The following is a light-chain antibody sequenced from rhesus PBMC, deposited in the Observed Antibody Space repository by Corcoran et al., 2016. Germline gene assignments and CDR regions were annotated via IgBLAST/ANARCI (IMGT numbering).Light chain of an antibody. V-gene: IGKV1-69*01. CDR3: QQHDNSPYS. CDR2: RAS. CDR1: QCISNW. Sequence: DIQMTQSPSSLSASVGDRVTITCRASQCISNWLAWYPQTPGKAPKRLIYRASNLETGVPSRFSGSGHGTDFTLTSRSLQPEDIATYYCQQHDNSPYSFGQGTKVEIK. J-gene: IGKJ2*01.